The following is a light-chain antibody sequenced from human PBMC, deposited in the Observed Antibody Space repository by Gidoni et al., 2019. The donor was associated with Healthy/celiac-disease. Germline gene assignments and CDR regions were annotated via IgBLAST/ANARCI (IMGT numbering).Light chain of an antibody. Sequence: DIQMTQSPSSLSASVGDRVTITCRASQTISSYLNWYPQKPGKAPKLLIYPASSLQNGVPSMFSGSGSGTDFTLTISSLQPEDFATYYCQQSYSTPQTFGQGTKVEIK. CDR1: QTISSY. CDR2: PAS. V-gene: IGKV1-39*01. J-gene: IGKJ1*01. CDR3: QQSYSTPQT.